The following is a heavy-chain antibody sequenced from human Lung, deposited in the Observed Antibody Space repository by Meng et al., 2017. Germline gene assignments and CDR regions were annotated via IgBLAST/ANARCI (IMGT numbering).Heavy chain of an antibody. CDR1: GFTFSNAW. CDR3: TTEGEVAAGNDY. V-gene: IGHV3-15*01. Sequence: EVQLVESGGGWGKPGGSRRRSCAASGFTFSNAWMSWVRQAPGKGLEWVARIKSKTDGGTTDYAAPVKGRFTISRGDSKNTLFLQMNSLKTEDTAVYYCTTEGEVAAGNDYWGQGTLVTVSS. CDR2: IKSKTDGGTT. D-gene: IGHD6-13*01. J-gene: IGHJ4*02.